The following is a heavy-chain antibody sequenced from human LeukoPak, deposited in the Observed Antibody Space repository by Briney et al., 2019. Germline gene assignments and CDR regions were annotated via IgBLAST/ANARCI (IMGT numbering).Heavy chain of an antibody. V-gene: IGHV4-59*01. CDR2: IYYSGST. D-gene: IGHD6-19*01. Sequence: SETLSLTCTVSGGSISSYYWSWIRQPPGKGLEWIGCIYYSGSTNYNPSLKSRVTISVDTSKNQFSLKLSSVTAADTAVYYCARESVARPYYYYYMDVWGKGTTVTISS. J-gene: IGHJ6*03. CDR1: GGSISSYY. CDR3: ARESVARPYYYYYMDV.